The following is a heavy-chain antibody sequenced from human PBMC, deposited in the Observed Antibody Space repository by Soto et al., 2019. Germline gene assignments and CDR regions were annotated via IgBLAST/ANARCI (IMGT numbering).Heavy chain of an antibody. J-gene: IGHJ6*02. V-gene: IGHV3-23*01. Sequence: GGSLRLSCAASGFTFSSYAMSWVRQAPGKGLEWVSAISGSGGSTYYADSVKGRFTIFRDNSKNTLYLQMNSLRAEDTAVYYCAKSISSSWYYYYYGMDVWGQGTTVTVSS. CDR2: ISGSGGST. CDR1: GFTFSSYA. D-gene: IGHD6-13*01. CDR3: AKSISSSWYYYYYGMDV.